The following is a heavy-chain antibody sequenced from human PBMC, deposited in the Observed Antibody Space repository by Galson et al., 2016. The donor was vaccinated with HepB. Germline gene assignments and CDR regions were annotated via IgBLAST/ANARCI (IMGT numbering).Heavy chain of an antibody. CDR1: GFTFNDYY. CDR3: ARNNPRWPQWYFDY. V-gene: IGHV3-11*04. J-gene: IGHJ4*01. D-gene: IGHD6-19*01. CDR2: ISSGGITI. Sequence: LRLSCAASGFTFNDYYMSWIRQAPGKGLEWVSYISSGGITIDYADSVKGRFTISRDNAKNSVYLQMNGLRAEDTAVYYCARNNPRWPQWYFDYWGHGTLVTVSA.